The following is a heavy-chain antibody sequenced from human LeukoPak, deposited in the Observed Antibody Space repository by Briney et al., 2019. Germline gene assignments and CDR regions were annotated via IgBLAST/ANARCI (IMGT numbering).Heavy chain of an antibody. J-gene: IGHJ4*02. CDR1: GGSISSYY. Sequence: PSETLSLTCTVSGGSISSYYWSWIRQPPGKGLEWIGYIYYSGSTNYNPSLKSRVTISVDTSKNQFSLKLSSVTAADTAVYYCARRYCSGGSCYFGYWGQGTLVTVSS. V-gene: IGHV4-59*12. CDR2: IYYSGST. CDR3: ARRYCSGGSCYFGY. D-gene: IGHD2-15*01.